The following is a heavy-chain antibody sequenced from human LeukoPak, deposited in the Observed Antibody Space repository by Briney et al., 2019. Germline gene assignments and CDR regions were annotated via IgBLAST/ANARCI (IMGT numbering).Heavy chain of an antibody. CDR2: ISSTGGTI. Sequence: GGSLRLSCAASRFTFSSYEMNWVRQAPGKGLEWVSYISSTGGTIYYADSVKGRFTISRDNAKNSLYLQMNSLRAEDTAVYYCAKDKYSPNINNWFDPWGQGTLVTVSS. J-gene: IGHJ5*02. CDR1: RFTFSSYE. V-gene: IGHV3-48*03. D-gene: IGHD5-18*01. CDR3: AKDKYSPNINNWFDP.